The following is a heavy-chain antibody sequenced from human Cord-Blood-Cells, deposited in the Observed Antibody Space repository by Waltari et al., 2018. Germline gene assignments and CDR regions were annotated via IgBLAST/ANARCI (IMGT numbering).Heavy chain of an antibody. Sequence: VQLVESGGGVVQPGRSLRLSCAASGFTVSSYGLHWVRQAPGKGLEWVAVISYDGSNKYYADSVKGRFTISRDNSKNTLYLQMNSLRAEDTAVYYCASSLMNAFDIWGQGTMVTVSS. V-gene: IGHV3-30*03. CDR3: ASSLMNAFDI. CDR1: GFTVSSYG. CDR2: ISYDGSNK. J-gene: IGHJ3*02.